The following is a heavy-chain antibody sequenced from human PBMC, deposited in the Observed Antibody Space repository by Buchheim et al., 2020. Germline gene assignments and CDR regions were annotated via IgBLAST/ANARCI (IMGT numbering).Heavy chain of an antibody. V-gene: IGHV3-7*01. CDR2: IKQDGSEK. CDR1: GFTFSSYW. D-gene: IGHD3-3*02. Sequence: EVQLVESGGGLVQPGGSLRLSCAASGFTFSSYWMSWVRQAPGKGLEWVANIKQDGSEKYYVDSVKGRFTISRDNAKNSLYLQMNNLRAEDTAVYYCARGGGSIDYYYYYGMDVWGQGTT. J-gene: IGHJ6*02. CDR3: ARGGGSIDYYYYYGMDV.